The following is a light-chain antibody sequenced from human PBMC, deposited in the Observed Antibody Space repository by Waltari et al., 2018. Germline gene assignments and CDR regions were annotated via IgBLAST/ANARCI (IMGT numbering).Light chain of an antibody. CDR2: AAS. J-gene: IGKJ4*01. CDR1: QTINDY. Sequence: DIQMTQSPSSLSASVGDRVTITCRASQTINDYLHWYQQKPGEAPKLLIYAASSLQRGLPSRFSGTGSGTDFTLTISSLQPEDFATYYCQQSYSSRRAFRGGTKVEI. V-gene: IGKV1-39*01. CDR3: QQSYSSRRA.